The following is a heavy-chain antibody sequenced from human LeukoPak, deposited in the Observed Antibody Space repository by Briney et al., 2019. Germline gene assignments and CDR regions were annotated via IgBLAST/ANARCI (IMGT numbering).Heavy chain of an antibody. D-gene: IGHD3-9*01. V-gene: IGHV1-24*01. J-gene: IGHJ5*02. CDR1: GYTLTELS. CDR2: FDPEDGET. Sequence: ASVKVSCKVSGYTLTELSMHWVRQAPGKGLEWMGGFDPEDGETIYAQKFQGRVTMTEDTSTDTAYMELSSLRSEDTAVYYCATWGYDILTGINWFDPWGLGTLVTVSS. CDR3: ATWGYDILTGINWFDP.